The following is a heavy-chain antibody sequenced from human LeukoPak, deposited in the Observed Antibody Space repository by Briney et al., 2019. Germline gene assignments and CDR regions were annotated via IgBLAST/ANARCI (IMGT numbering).Heavy chain of an antibody. D-gene: IGHD4-17*01. J-gene: IGHJ4*02. CDR2: ISYDGSQK. CDR3: ARGPYGDHIYFDS. CDR1: GFTFSHYG. V-gene: IGHV3-30*03. Sequence: GGSLRLSCAASGFTFSHYGMHWVRQAPGMGLEWAALISYDGSQKEYAESVKGRFIISRDKAKNTLYLQMNSLRVEDTAIYYCARGPYGDHIYFDSWGQGSLVTVS.